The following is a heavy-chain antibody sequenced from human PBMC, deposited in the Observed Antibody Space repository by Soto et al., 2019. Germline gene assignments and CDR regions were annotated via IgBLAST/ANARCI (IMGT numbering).Heavy chain of an antibody. V-gene: IGHV3-48*01. CDR1: GFTFSSYA. J-gene: IGHJ5*02. CDR3: ARHPERIAEIGWFDP. Sequence: GGSLRLSCAASGFTFSSYAMNWVRQAPGKGLEWVSYISSSSSTIYYADSVKGRFAISRDNAKNSLYLQMNSLRAEDTAVYYCARHPERIAEIGWFDPWGQGTLVTVSS. CDR2: ISSSSSTI. D-gene: IGHD6-13*01.